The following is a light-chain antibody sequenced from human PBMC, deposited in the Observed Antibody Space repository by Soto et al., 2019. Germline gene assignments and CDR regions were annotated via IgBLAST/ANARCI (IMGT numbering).Light chain of an antibody. Sequence: QAVVTQPPSASGTPGQRVTISCSGSNSNIGGNSVNWYQQLPLRPPKLLIYSNNQRPSGVPDRFSGSKSGTSASMAISGVRSEDDADYSCAAWDDSLTAWVFGGGTKLTVL. J-gene: IGLJ3*02. CDR3: AAWDDSLTAWV. V-gene: IGLV1-47*02. CDR2: SNN. CDR1: NSNIGGNS.